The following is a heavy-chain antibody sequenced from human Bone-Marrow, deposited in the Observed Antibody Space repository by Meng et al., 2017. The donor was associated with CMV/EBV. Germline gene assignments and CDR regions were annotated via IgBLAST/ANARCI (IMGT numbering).Heavy chain of an antibody. Sequence: SVKVSCKASGGTFSSYTISWVRQAPGQGLEWMGRIIPILGIANYAQKFQGRVTITADKSTSSAYMELSSLRSEDTAVYYCAREYSSSRVSRRPFDYWGQGTLVTVSS. CDR2: IIPILGIA. D-gene: IGHD6-13*01. J-gene: IGHJ4*02. V-gene: IGHV1-69*04. CDR1: GGTFSSYT. CDR3: AREYSSSRVSRRPFDY.